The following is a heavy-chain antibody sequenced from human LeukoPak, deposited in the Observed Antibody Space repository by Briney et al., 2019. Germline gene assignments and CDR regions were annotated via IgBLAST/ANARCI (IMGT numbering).Heavy chain of an antibody. CDR2: IKSKTDGGTT. V-gene: IGHV3-15*01. J-gene: IGHJ6*02. CDR3: TTGGFWDTSVGMDV. CDR1: GFTFSNAW. Sequence: GGSLRLSCAASGFTFSNAWMSWVRQAPGKGLEWVGRIKSKTDGGTTDYAAPVKGRFTISRDDSKNTLYLQMNSLKTEDTAVYYCTTGGFWDTSVGMDVWGQGTTVTVSS. D-gene: IGHD3-10*01.